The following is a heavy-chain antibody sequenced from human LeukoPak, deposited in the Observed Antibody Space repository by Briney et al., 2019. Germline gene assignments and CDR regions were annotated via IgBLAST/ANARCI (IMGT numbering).Heavy chain of an antibody. Sequence: SVEVSCKASGGTFSSYAISWVRQAPGQGLEWMGGSIPIFGTANYAQKFQGRVTITADESTSTAYMELSSLRSEDTAVYYCAREYDYYGSGSKHYYFDYWGQGTLVTVSS. V-gene: IGHV1-69*13. CDR2: SIPIFGTA. CDR1: GGTFSSYA. CDR3: AREYDYYGSGSKHYYFDY. J-gene: IGHJ4*02. D-gene: IGHD3-10*01.